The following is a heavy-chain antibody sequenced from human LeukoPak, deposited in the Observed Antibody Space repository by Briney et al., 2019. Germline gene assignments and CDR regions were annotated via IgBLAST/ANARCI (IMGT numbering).Heavy chain of an antibody. Sequence: GGSLRLSCAASGFTFSSYWMHWVRQAPGKGLVWVSRINSDGSSTSYADSVKGRFTISRDNAKNTLYLQTNSLRAEDTAVYYCAGSRGWGTYTTELDYWGQGTLVTVSS. D-gene: IGHD6-19*01. J-gene: IGHJ4*02. CDR3: AGSRGWGTYTTELDY. CDR2: INSDGSST. CDR1: GFTFSSYW. V-gene: IGHV3-74*01.